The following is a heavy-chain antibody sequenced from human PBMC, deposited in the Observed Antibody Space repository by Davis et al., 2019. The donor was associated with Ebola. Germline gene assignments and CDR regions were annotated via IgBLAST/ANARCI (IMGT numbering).Heavy chain of an antibody. D-gene: IGHD6-6*01. V-gene: IGHV3-74*01. CDR1: GFTFSSYW. CDR3: ASGGSSDD. Sequence: HTGGSLRLSCGASGFTFSSYWMHWVRQAPGKGLVCVSRINSDWSSTSYADSVKGRFTISRDNAKNTLYLQMNSLRAEDTAVYYCASGGSSDDWGQGTLVTVSS. J-gene: IGHJ4*02. CDR2: INSDWSST.